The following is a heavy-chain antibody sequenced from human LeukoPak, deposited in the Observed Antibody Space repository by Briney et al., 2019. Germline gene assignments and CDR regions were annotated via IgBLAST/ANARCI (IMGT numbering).Heavy chain of an antibody. CDR1: GYTFTIYG. CDR2: ISAYNGDT. CDR3: ATFYGSGRGTYYYYGMDV. V-gene: IGHV1-18*01. Sequence: ASVKVSSMASGYTFTIYGINWVRQAPGQGREWMGWISAYNGDTDYAQKLQGRVTMTTETSTSTAYMELRSLRSDDTAVYYFATFYGSGRGTYYYYGMDVWGQGTTVTVSS. D-gene: IGHD3-10*01. J-gene: IGHJ6*02.